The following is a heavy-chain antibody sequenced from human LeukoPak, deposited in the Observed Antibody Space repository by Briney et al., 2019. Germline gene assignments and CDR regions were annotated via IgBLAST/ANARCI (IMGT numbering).Heavy chain of an antibody. CDR2: IGSSGAIR. D-gene: IGHD6-19*01. Sequence: GGSLRLSCAVSGFHFSVYEMNWVRQAPGKGLEWVSNIGSSGAIRHYADSVKGRFSISRDNAENSLFLQMNSLRVEDTGIYYCALLAVASDFDYWGQGALVTVSS. CDR1: GFHFSVYE. CDR3: ALLAVASDFDY. J-gene: IGHJ4*02. V-gene: IGHV3-48*03.